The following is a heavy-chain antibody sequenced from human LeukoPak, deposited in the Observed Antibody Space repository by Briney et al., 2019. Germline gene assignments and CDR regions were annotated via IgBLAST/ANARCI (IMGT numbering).Heavy chain of an antibody. CDR3: ARGLYCSSSTSCYDYGMDV. CDR2: FIPILGTA. D-gene: IGHD2-2*01. Sequence: SVKVSCKASGGSFRSYGLNWVRQAPGQGLEWMGGFIPILGTAKYTQNLQGRVTITADESTSTAYMELSSLRYEDTAAYYCARGLYCSSSTSCYDYGMDVWGQGTTVTVSS. V-gene: IGHV1-69*13. J-gene: IGHJ6*02. CDR1: GGSFRSYG.